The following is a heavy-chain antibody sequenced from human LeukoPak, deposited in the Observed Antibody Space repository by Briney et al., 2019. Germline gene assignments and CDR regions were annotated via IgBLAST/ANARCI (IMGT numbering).Heavy chain of an antibody. Sequence: GSLRLSCAASGFTFSSYAMSWVRQAPGKGLEWIGEINHSGGSRYNPSLTSRVAISVDTSQNQLSLTLTSVTAADTALYYCVRGVRSWGRKVLDYWGQGTLVTVPS. CDR1: GFTFSSYA. D-gene: IGHD3-16*01. CDR2: INHSGGS. CDR3: VRGVRSWGRKVLDY. J-gene: IGHJ4*02. V-gene: IGHV4-34*01.